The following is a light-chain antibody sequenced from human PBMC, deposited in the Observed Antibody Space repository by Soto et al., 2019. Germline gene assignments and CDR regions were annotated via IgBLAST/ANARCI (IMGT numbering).Light chain of an antibody. CDR2: AAS. CDR3: QQSYNALT. CDR1: QSIGSS. J-gene: IGKJ4*01. V-gene: IGKV1-39*01. Sequence: DIQMTQSPSSLSASVGDRVTITCRTSQSIGSSSNWYQQKPGKAPKVLIYAASRLTSGVPSTFGGSGSGTDFTLTISSLQPEDVATYYCQQSYNALTFGGGTKWEIK.